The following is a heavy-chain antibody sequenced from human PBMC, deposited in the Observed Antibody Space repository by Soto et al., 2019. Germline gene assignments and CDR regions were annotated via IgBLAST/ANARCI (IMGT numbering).Heavy chain of an antibody. J-gene: IGHJ6*02. Sequence: PSETLSLTCTVSGGSISSSSYYWGWIRQPPGKGLEWIGSIYYSGSTYYNPSLKSRVTISVDTSKNQFSLKLSSVTAADTAVYYCARQSAAGIYYCEYYGMDVWGQGTTVT. CDR1: GGSISSSSYY. D-gene: IGHD6-13*01. CDR2: IYYSGST. CDR3: ARQSAAGIYYCEYYGMDV. V-gene: IGHV4-39*01.